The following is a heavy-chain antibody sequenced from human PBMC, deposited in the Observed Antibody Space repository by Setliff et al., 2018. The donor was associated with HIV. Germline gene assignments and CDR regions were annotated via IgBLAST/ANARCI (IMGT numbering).Heavy chain of an antibody. CDR3: TSRTRTDPGRFDN. D-gene: IGHD4-17*01. CDR2: ISTDGSRT. V-gene: IGHV3-74*01. J-gene: IGHJ4*02. CDR1: GFTFSSYW. Sequence: GGSLRLSCSASGFTFSSYWMHWVRKAPGKGLEWVSAISTDGSRTLYADSVRGRFTISRDNFRNILSLQMNSLRDEDTAMYFCTSRTRTDPGRFDNWGQGTLVTVSS.